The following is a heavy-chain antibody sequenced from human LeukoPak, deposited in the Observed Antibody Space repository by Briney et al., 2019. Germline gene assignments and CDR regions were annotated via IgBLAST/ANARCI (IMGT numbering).Heavy chain of an antibody. D-gene: IGHD6-13*01. CDR2: IIPIFGTA. J-gene: IGHJ4*02. CDR1: GATFISYA. V-gene: IGHV1-69*01. CDR3: ARGPSTVYSSSWYPFDY. Sequence: GSSVKVSCKASGATFISYAITWVRPAPGQGLEWMRGIIPIFGTANYAQKFQGRVTITADESTSTAYMELSSLRSEDTAVYYCARGPSTVYSSSWYPFDYWGQGTLVTVSS.